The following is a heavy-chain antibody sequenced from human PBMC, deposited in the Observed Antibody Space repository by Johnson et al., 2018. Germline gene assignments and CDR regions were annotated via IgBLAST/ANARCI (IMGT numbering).Heavy chain of an antibody. CDR1: GFAFNEYT. CDR2: VTWDGGST. V-gene: IGHV3-43*01. J-gene: IGHJ4*02. CDR3: AKEKDGLIDS. Sequence: VQLVESGGGLVKPGGSLRLSCAASGFAFNEYTMHWFRQFPGLGLEWVSLVTWDGGSTFYADSVKGRFTISRNNRKNSLYLQVSSLGTEDTAFYYCAKEKDGLIDSRGQGNQVTVAS. D-gene: IGHD3/OR15-3a*01.